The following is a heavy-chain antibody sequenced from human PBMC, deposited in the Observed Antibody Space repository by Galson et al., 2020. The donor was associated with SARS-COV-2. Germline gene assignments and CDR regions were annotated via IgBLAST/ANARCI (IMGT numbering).Heavy chain of an antibody. V-gene: IGHV1-46*01. CDR1: GYTLTSHY. Sequence: ASVKVSCNESGYTLTSHYMHWVRQAPGKGLEWMGILNPSGRSTSSAQKFQGRVTMTRDTSTSTVYMELSSLRSEDTAVYYCARDLTVTTNYYYYYGMDVWGQGTTVTVSS. J-gene: IGHJ6*02. D-gene: IGHD4-17*01. CDR3: ARDLTVTTNYYYYYGMDV. CDR2: LNPSGRST.